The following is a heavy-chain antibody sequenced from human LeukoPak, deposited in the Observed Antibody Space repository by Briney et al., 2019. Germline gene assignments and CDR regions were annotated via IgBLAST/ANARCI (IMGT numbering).Heavy chain of an antibody. CDR1: GGTFSSYA. D-gene: IGHD1-26*01. V-gene: IGHV1-69*13. CDR3: ARDHLLGGAFDI. J-gene: IGHJ3*02. Sequence: GASVKVSCKASGGTFSSYAISWVRQAPGQGLEWMGEIIPIFGTANYAQKFQGRVTITADESTSTAYMELSSLRSEDTAVYYCARDHLLGGAFDIWGQGTMVTVSS. CDR2: IIPIFGTA.